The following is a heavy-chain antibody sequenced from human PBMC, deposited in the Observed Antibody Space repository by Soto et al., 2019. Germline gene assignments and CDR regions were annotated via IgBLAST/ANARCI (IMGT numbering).Heavy chain of an antibody. CDR2: ISYDGSNK. V-gene: IGHV3-30-3*01. D-gene: IGHD2-15*01. CDR3: ARDPHKYCSGGSCYSEAPYYYGMDV. J-gene: IGHJ6*02. Sequence: GGSLRLSCAASGFTFSSYAMHWVSQAPGKGLEWVAVISYDGSNKYYADSVKGRFTISRDNSKNTLYLQMNSLRAEDTAVYYCARDPHKYCSGGSCYSEAPYYYGMDVWGQGTTVTVSS. CDR1: GFTFSSYA.